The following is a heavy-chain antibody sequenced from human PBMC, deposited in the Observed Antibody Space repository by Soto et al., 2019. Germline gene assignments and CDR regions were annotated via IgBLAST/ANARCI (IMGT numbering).Heavy chain of an antibody. CDR3: ASIHDYGGNSYDL. V-gene: IGHV3-11*06. D-gene: IGHD4-17*01. CDR1: VFTFSDYD. Sequence: GSLRLSCAASVFTFSDYDISWIRQAPGKGLEWVSYISSSSAYTNYADSVKGRFTTSRDNTKNSLYLQMSSLRAEDTAAYYCASIHDYGGNSYDLWGQGSLVTVSS. J-gene: IGHJ4*02. CDR2: ISSSSAYT.